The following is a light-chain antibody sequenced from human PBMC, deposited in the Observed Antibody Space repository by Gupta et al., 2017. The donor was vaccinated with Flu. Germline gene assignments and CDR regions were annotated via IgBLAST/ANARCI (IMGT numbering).Light chain of an antibody. CDR2: DNL. CDR1: RANIGYNF. J-gene: IGLJ3*02. Sequence: QSLLTQPPSLSAAPGQRVTIPCSGSRANIGYNFVSWYNHVPGAAPKLLIYDNLQRPSGIPDRFSGSKSGTSAALDITGLQTGDEADYLCGAWDSTLSTWVFGGGTKLTV. V-gene: IGLV1-51*01. CDR3: GAWDSTLSTWV.